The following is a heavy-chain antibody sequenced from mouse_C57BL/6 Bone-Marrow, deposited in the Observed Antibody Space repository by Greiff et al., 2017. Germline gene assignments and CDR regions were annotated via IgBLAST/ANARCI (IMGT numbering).Heavy chain of an antibody. CDR2: IWSGGST. D-gene: IGHD2-4*01. V-gene: IGHV2-2*01. CDR1: GFSLTSYG. J-gene: IGHJ4*01. CDR3: ARNAYDYNYAMDY. Sequence: QVQLQQSGPGLVQPSQSLSITCTVSGFSLTSYGVHWVRQSPGKGLEWLGVIWSGGSTDSTAAFISRLSISKDNSKSQVFFKMNSLQADDTAIYYCARNAYDYNYAMDYWGQGTSVTVSS.